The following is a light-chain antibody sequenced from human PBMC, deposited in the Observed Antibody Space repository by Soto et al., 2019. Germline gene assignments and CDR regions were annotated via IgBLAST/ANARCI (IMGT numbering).Light chain of an antibody. Sequence: DIQITQAPSTLSASVGDRITINCRASQSISTWLAWYQQKPGKAPKLLIYKASNLESGVPSRYRGSGSQTDFTLTISSLQPDDFETYYCQQYNSYSWKFGQGTRLEIK. CDR3: QQYNSYSWK. J-gene: IGKJ5*01. V-gene: IGKV1-5*03. CDR1: QSISTW. CDR2: KAS.